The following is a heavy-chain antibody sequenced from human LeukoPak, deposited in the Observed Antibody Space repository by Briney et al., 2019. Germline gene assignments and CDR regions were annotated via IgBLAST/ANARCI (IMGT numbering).Heavy chain of an antibody. CDR1: GFRFSAYS. CDR2: MSSVSTYI. J-gene: IGHJ4*02. V-gene: IGHV3-21*01. D-gene: IGHD3-10*01. CDR3: AKGGGELGSGSLDY. Sequence: SGGSLRLSCAASGFRFSAYSMNWVRQAPVKGLEWVSSMSSVSTYIYYADSVKGRFTISRDNSKNTLYLQMNSLTIEDTAVYYCAKGGGELGSGSLDYWGQGTLVTVSS.